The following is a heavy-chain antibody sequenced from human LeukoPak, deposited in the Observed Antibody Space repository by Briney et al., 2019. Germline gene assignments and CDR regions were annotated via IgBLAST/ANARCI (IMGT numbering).Heavy chain of an antibody. CDR1: GYTFTSYG. V-gene: IGHV1-69*04. J-gene: IGHJ5*02. CDR2: IIPILGIA. CDR3: ARAIVVVLNWFDP. Sequence: SVKVSCKASGYTFTSYGISWVRQVPGQGPEWMGRIIPILGIANYAQKFQGRVTITADKSTSTAYMELSSLRSEDTAVYYCARAIVVVLNWFDPWGQGTLVTVSS. D-gene: IGHD2-15*01.